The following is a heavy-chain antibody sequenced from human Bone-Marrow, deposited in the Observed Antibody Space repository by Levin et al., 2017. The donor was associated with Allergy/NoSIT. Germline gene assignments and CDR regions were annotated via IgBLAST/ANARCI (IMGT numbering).Heavy chain of an antibody. J-gene: IGHJ4*02. CDR1: GFTFSDHY. CDR3: ARAYNYVFDY. CDR2: TFNKAHNYTS. V-gene: IGHV3-72*01. D-gene: IGHD5-18*01. Sequence: PGGSLRLSCAVSGFTFSDHYMDWDRQAPGKGLEWVGRTFNKAHNYTSLYTASVRGRFTISRDDSKNSLFLQMNSLKTEDTAVYYCARAYNYVFDYWGQGALVTVSS.